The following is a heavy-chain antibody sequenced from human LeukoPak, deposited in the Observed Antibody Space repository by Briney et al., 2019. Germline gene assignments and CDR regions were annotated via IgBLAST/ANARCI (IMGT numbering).Heavy chain of an antibody. V-gene: IGHV3-30*18. CDR3: AKDNGDYGLDY. Sequence: GGSLRLSCAASGFTFSSYGMHWVRQAPGKGLEWVAVISYDGSNKYYADSVKGRFTISRDNSKNTLYLQMNSLRAEDTAVYYCAKDNGDYGLDYWGQGTLVIVSS. CDR2: ISYDGSNK. D-gene: IGHD4-17*01. J-gene: IGHJ4*02. CDR1: GFTFSSYG.